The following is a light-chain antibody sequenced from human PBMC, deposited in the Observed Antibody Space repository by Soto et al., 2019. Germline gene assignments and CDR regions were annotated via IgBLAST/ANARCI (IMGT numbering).Light chain of an antibody. CDR1: QSVSSN. CDR2: GAS. Sequence: IVMTQSPATLSVSPGERATLSCRASQSVSSNLAWYQQKPGQPPRLLIYGASTRATGIPARFSGSGSGTEFTLTISSLQSEDFAVYYCQQYNNWPPWTFGQGTKVAIK. CDR3: QQYNNWPPWT. V-gene: IGKV3-15*01. J-gene: IGKJ1*01.